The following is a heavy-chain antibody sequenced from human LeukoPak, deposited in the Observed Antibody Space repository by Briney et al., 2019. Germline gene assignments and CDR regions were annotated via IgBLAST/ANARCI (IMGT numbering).Heavy chain of an antibody. D-gene: IGHD6-13*01. CDR2: MNPNSGNT. Sequence: ASVRVSCKASGYTFTNYDINWVRQASGQGLEWMGWMNPNSGNTGSAQKFQGRVTTTSNTSISTAYMELSSLRSEDTAVYYCARGLRREQQLLRAFDYWGQGTPVTVSS. J-gene: IGHJ4*02. CDR1: GYTFTNYD. CDR3: ARGLRREQQLLRAFDY. V-gene: IGHV1-8*01.